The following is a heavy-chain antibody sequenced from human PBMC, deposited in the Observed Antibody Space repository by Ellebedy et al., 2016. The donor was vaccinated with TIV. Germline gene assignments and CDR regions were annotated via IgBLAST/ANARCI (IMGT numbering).Heavy chain of an antibody. Sequence: MPSETLSLTCTVSGGSISSYYWSWIRQHPGKGLEWIGYIYYSGSTYYNPSLKSRVTISVDTSKNQFSLKLSSVTAADTAVYYCARGGYSYWNPDQDYGMDVWGQGTTVTVSS. V-gene: IGHV4-59*01. J-gene: IGHJ6*02. D-gene: IGHD5-18*01. CDR2: IYYSGST. CDR1: GGSISSYY. CDR3: ARGGYSYWNPDQDYGMDV.